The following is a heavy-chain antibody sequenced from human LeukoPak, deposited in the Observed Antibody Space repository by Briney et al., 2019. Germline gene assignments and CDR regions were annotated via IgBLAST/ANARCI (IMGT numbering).Heavy chain of an antibody. J-gene: IGHJ4*02. CDR3: ARTPYINSLYYFDY. D-gene: IGHD6-13*01. CDR2: ISTSGSTI. Sequence: PPGGSLRLSCAAFGFTFSTYIMNWVRQAPGKGLEWVSYISTSGSTIYYADSMKGRFTVSRDNAKNSLYLQMNSLRDEDTAVYYCARTPYINSLYYFDYWGQGTLVTVSS. V-gene: IGHV3-48*02. CDR1: GFTFSTYI.